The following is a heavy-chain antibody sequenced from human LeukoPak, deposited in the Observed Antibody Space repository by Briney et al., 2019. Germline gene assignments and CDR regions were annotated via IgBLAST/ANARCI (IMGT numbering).Heavy chain of an antibody. CDR1: RFTFSTYS. CDR3: ARVPIAAAGYFWDF. V-gene: IGHV3-21*04. Sequence: PGGSLRLSCAASRFTFSTYSMNWVRQAPGKGLEWVSSITSSRTYIYYADSVKGRFTISRDNAKNALYLQMNSLSAEDTALYYCARVPIAAAGYFWDFWGQGTLVTVSS. CDR2: ITSSRTYI. D-gene: IGHD6-13*01. J-gene: IGHJ4*02.